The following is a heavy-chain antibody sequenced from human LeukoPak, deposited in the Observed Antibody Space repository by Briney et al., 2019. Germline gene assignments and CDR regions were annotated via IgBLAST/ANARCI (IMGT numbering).Heavy chain of an antibody. CDR2: IGGSTGNT. CDR3: ARNLWFDNPGLAFDI. J-gene: IGHJ3*02. D-gene: IGHD3-10*01. CDR1: GFTFNNYA. Sequence: GGSLRLSCAASGFTFNNYAMTWVRQAPGKGLEWVSVIGGSTGNTYYADSVKGRFTIPRDNSKNSLYLQMNSLRAEDTAVYYCARNLWFDNPGLAFDIWGQGTMVTVSS. V-gene: IGHV3-23*01.